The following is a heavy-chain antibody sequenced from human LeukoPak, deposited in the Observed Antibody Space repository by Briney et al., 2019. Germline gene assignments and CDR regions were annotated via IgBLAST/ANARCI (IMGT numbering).Heavy chain of an antibody. CDR1: GSTFSSYG. J-gene: IGHJ4*02. CDR3: ARDLTSEDPSY. D-gene: IGHD4-17*01. CDR2: IYSGGST. V-gene: IGHV3-66*01. Sequence: QPGGSLRLSCAASGSTFSSYGMHWVRQAPGKGLEWVSVIYSGGSTYYADSVKGRFTISRDISKNTLYLQMNSLRAEDTAVYYCARDLTSEDPSYWGQGTLVTVSS.